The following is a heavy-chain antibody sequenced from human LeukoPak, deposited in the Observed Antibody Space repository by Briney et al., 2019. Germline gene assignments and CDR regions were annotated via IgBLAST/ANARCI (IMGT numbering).Heavy chain of an antibody. D-gene: IGHD2-2*01. J-gene: IGHJ6*02. CDR1: GGTFSSYA. CDR2: IIPIFGTA. CDR3: ARDWDIVVVPAAMLPYYYYGMDV. Sequence: GASVKVSCKASGGTFSSYAISWVRQAPGQGLEWMGGIIPIFGTANYAQKFQGRVTITADESTCTAYMELSSLTYEDTAVYYCARDWDIVVVPAAMLPYYYYGMDVWGQGTTVTVSS. V-gene: IGHV1-69*01.